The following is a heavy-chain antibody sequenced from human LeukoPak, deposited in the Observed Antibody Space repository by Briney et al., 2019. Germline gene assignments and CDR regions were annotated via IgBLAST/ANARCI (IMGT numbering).Heavy chain of an antibody. V-gene: IGHV4-59*08. D-gene: IGHD2-15*01. CDR3: ARHDMDVAVAGLDYFDD. CDR2: IYYSGTT. Sequence: PSETLSLTCTVSGGSISRYYWSWLRQPPGKGLEWIGYIYYSGTTNYNPSLKSRVTISVDTSKNQFSPKLSSVTAADTAVYYCARHDMDVAVAGLDYFDDWGQGTLVTVSS. J-gene: IGHJ4*02. CDR1: GGSISRYY.